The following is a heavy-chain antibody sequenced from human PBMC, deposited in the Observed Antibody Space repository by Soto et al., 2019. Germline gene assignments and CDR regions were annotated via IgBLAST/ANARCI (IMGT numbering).Heavy chain of an antibody. CDR1: GGSISSSSYY. Sequence: SETLSLTCTVSGGSISSSSYYWGWIRQPPGKGLEWIGSIYYSGSTYYNPSLKSRVTISVDKSKNQFSLKLSSVTAADTAVYYCARSAIFGVVTPSYYFDYWGQGTLVTVSS. J-gene: IGHJ4*02. D-gene: IGHD3-3*01. V-gene: IGHV4-39*07. CDR3: ARSAIFGVVTPSYYFDY. CDR2: IYYSGST.